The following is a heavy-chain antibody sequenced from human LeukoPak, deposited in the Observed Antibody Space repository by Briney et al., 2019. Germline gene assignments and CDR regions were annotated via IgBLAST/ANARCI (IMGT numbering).Heavy chain of an antibody. D-gene: IGHD2-2*01. CDR1: GGSISSYY. CDR2: IYYSGST. V-gene: IGHV4-59*01. Sequence: PPETLSLTCTVSGGSISSYYWSWIRQPPGKGLEWIGYIYYSGSTNYNPSLKSRVTISVDTSKNQFSLKLSSVTAADTAVYYCAMGGYCSSTSCYLNDYWGQGTLVTVSS. CDR3: AMGGYCSSTSCYLNDY. J-gene: IGHJ4*02.